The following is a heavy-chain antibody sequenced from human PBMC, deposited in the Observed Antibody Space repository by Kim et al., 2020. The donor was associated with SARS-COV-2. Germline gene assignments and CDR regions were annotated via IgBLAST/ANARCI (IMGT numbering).Heavy chain of an antibody. D-gene: IGHD1-7*01. Sequence: SQTLSLTCAISGDSVSSNSAAWNWIRQSPSRGLEWLGRTYYRSKWYNDYAVSVKSRITINPDTSKNQFSLQLNSVTPEDTAVYYCARDHRDWNLDYYYGMDVWGQGTTVTVSS. J-gene: IGHJ6*02. V-gene: IGHV6-1*01. CDR3: ARDHRDWNLDYYYGMDV. CDR1: GDSVSSNSAA. CDR2: TYYRSKWYN.